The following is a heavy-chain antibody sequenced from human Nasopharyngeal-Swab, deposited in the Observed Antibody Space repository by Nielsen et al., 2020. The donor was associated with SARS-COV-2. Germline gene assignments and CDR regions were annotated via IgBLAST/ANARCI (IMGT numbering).Heavy chain of an antibody. J-gene: IGHJ3*02. CDR1: GGSVSSGSYY. V-gene: IGHV4-61*01. CDR2: IYYSGST. D-gene: IGHD3-22*01. Sequence: SETLSLTCTVSGGSVSSGSYYWSWIRQPPGKGLEWIGYIYYSGSTNYNPSLKSRVTISVDTSKKQFSLKLSSVTAADTAVYYCARDPYYYDSSGYLNDAFDIWGQGTMVTVS. CDR3: ARDPYYYDSSGYLNDAFDI.